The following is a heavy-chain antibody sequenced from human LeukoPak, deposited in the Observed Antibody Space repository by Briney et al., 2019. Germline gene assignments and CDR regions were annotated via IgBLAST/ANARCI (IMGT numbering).Heavy chain of an antibody. Sequence: SVKVSCKASGGTYSSYAISWVRQAPGQGLERMGGIIPIFGTANYATKFQGRDTMSADESTSTAYKGLSSLRSENTAVYYCARDPPSWREVGREAFDIWGQGTMVTVSS. CDR1: GGTYSSYA. CDR3: ARDPPSWREVGREAFDI. J-gene: IGHJ3*02. CDR2: IIPIFGTA. D-gene: IGHD1-1*01. V-gene: IGHV1-69*13.